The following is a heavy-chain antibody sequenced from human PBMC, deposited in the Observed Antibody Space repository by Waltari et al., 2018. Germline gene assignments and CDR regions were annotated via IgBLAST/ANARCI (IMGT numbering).Heavy chain of an antibody. D-gene: IGHD2-15*01. CDR3: ARDRGRGLYLDS. J-gene: IGHJ4*02. Sequence: QLHLEQFGAGLVETSGNLSLMCAASGDFMIDSYWWSWGRQAPGKGLEWIGQVRGSGKTNYNPSFASRVPVSVETSTAQFSLKVTSATAADTAVYYCARDRGRGLYLDSWGQGILVTVSP. CDR2: VRGSGKT. V-gene: IGHV4-4*02. CDR1: GDFMIDSYW.